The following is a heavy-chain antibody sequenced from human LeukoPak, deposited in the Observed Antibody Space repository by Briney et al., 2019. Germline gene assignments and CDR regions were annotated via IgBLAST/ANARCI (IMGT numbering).Heavy chain of an antibody. Sequence: GASVKVSCKASGGTFSSYAISWVRQAPGQGLEWMGGIIPIFGTANYAQKFQGRVTITADESTSTAYMELSSLRSEDTAVYYCARGTFGVVINNWFDPWGQATLVTVSS. CDR3: ARGTFGVVINNWFDP. J-gene: IGHJ5*02. CDR2: IIPIFGTA. D-gene: IGHD3-3*01. V-gene: IGHV1-69*13. CDR1: GGTFSSYA.